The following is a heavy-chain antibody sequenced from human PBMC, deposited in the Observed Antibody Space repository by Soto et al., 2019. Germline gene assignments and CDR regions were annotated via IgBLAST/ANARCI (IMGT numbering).Heavy chain of an antibody. J-gene: IGHJ3*01. D-gene: IGHD2-15*01. V-gene: IGHV4-59*02. CDR2: LYYIGST. CDR3: ARDPEGYCNGPQCYTERGAFDV. Sequence: SETLFLTCTVSGASVSSNYWSWIRQPPGRGLEWIGYLYYIGSTDYNPSLKSRVNISIDTSKNQVSLTLTSVTAADTAVYYCARDPEGYCNGPQCYTERGAFDVWGQGTMVTVSS. CDR1: GASVSSNY.